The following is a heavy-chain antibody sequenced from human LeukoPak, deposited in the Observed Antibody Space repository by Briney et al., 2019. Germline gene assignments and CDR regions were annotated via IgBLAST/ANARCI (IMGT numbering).Heavy chain of an antibody. CDR1: GGSFSGYY. D-gene: IGHD6-13*01. Sequence: PSETLSLTCAVYGGSFSGYYWSWSRQPPGKGLEWIGEINHSGSTNYNPSLKSRVTISVDTSKNQFSLKLSSVTAADTAVYYCARRMEIAAAGAFDIWGQGTMVTVSS. V-gene: IGHV4-34*01. CDR3: ARRMEIAAAGAFDI. J-gene: IGHJ3*02. CDR2: INHSGST.